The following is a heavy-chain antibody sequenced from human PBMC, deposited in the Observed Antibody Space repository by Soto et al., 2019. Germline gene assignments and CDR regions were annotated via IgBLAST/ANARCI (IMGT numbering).Heavy chain of an antibody. CDR2: ITGSGGST. CDR1: GFTFSNYV. J-gene: IGHJ5*02. D-gene: IGHD1-1*01. CDR3: ENLAGTGTTRWFDP. Sequence: GVSLRLSCAASGFTFSNYVMSWVRQAPGKGLEWVSAITGSGGSTYYAESVKGRFTISRDNSKNTMFLQMNSLRTEDTAVYYCENLAGTGTTRWFDPWGQGTLVTVSS. V-gene: IGHV3-23*01.